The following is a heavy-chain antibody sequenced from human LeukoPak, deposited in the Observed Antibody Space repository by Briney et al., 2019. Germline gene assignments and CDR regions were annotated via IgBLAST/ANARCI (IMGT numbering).Heavy chain of an antibody. CDR3: ARLEAYSGSSRSRYRSTYYFDY. D-gene: IGHD1-26*01. CDR1: GYTFTGYY. Sequence: ASVKVSCKASGYTFTGYYIHWVRQAPGQGLEWMGWINPNSGATNYAQKLQGRVTMTTDTSTGTAYMELRSLRSDDTAVYYCARLEAYSGSSRSRYRSTYYFDYWGQGTLVTVSS. J-gene: IGHJ4*02. V-gene: IGHV1-2*02. CDR2: INPNSGAT.